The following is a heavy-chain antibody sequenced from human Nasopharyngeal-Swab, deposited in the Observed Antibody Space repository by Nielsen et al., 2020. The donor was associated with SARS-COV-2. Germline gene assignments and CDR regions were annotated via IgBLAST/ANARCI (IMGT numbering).Heavy chain of an antibody. J-gene: IGHJ6*02. D-gene: IGHD1-1*01. CDR2: INPSGCT. CDR3: ARGRRERAPRYYYYGMDV. V-gene: IGHV4-34*01. CDR1: GGAFIGFY. Sequence: SETLSLTCASSGGAFIGFYWSWIRQSPGEGLDWIVEINPSGCTDYNPSLKSRVSMSVYTSKNQVFLNLRSVTAADTALYYCARGRRERAPRYYYYGMDVWGQGTTVTV.